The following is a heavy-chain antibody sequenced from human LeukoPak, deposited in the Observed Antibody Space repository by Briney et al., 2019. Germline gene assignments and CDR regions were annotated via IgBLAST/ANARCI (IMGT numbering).Heavy chain of an antibody. Sequence: SETLSLTCTVSGGSISSYYWGWIRQPPGKGLEWIGYIYYSGSTNYNPSLKSRVTISVDTSKNQFSLKLSSVTAADTAVYYCAREADYYDSSGLMDYWGQGTLVTVSS. V-gene: IGHV4-59*01. CDR1: GGSISSYY. D-gene: IGHD3-22*01. CDR3: AREADYYDSSGLMDY. CDR2: IYYSGST. J-gene: IGHJ4*02.